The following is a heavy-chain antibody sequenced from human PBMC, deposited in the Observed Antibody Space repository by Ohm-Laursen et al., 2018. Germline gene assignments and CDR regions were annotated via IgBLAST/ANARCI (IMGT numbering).Heavy chain of an antibody. V-gene: IGHV4-38-2*02. J-gene: IGHJ4*02. CDR2: IYHNGRT. CDR3: ARDLPSGTYAAIDY. Sequence: SDTLSLTCAVSGYSISTDSYWGWIRQPPGKGLEWIGSIYHNGRTYYSPSLESRVTVSVDTSKNQFSLRLSSVTDADTAVYYCARDLPSGTYAAIDYWGQGILVTVSS. D-gene: IGHD4-17*01. CDR1: GYSISTDSY.